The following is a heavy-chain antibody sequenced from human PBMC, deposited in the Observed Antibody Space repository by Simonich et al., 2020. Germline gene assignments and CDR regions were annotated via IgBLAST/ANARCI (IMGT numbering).Heavy chain of an antibody. D-gene: IGHD1-7*01. CDR1: GYTFTDYY. V-gene: IGHV1-69-2*01. Sequence: EVQLVQSGAEVKKPGATVKISCKVSGYTFTDYYMHWGQQAPGKGLEWMGGFEPEDGETIYAQKFQGRVTMTEDTSTDTAYMELSSLRSEDTAVYYCANLRTTEDAFDIWGQGTMVTVSS. CDR2: FEPEDGET. J-gene: IGHJ3*02. CDR3: ANLRTTEDAFDI.